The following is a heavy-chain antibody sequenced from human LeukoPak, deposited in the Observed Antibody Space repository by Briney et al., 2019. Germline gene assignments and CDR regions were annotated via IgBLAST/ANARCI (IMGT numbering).Heavy chain of an antibody. J-gene: IGHJ4*02. D-gene: IGHD3-9*01. CDR3: ARGRESYDILIGYYDY. Sequence: GASVKVSCKASGYTFTSYDINWVRQATGQGLEWMGWMNPNSGNTGYAQKFQGRVTMTRNTSISTAYMELSSLRSEDTAVYYCARGRESYDILIGYYDYWGQGTLVTVSS. CDR2: MNPNSGNT. V-gene: IGHV1-8*01. CDR1: GYTFTSYD.